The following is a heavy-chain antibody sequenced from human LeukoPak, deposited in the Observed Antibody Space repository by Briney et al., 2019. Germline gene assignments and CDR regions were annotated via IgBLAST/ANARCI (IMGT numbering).Heavy chain of an antibody. Sequence: GESLKISCKGSGYSFTTYWVAWVRQMPGKGPEWMGMISPGDFDTRYSPSFKGQVTISADKSISTAYLQWSSLKASDTAIYYCARHQGGMDVWGQGTTVTVSS. J-gene: IGHJ6*02. CDR3: ARHQGGMDV. CDR1: GYSFTTYW. V-gene: IGHV5-51*01. CDR2: ISPGDFDT.